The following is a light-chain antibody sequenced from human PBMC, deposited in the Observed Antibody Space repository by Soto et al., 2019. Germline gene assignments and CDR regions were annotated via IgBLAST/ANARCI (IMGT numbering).Light chain of an antibody. CDR1: QSVSSN. V-gene: IGKV3-15*01. Sequence: EIVMTQSPATLSVSPGERATLSCRASQSVSSNLAWYQQKPGQAPRLLIYGASTRATGIPARFSGSGSGTEFTITILSLQSEDFAVYSGQQYNNWPPLTFGGGTKVEIK. CDR3: QQYNNWPPLT. J-gene: IGKJ4*01. CDR2: GAS.